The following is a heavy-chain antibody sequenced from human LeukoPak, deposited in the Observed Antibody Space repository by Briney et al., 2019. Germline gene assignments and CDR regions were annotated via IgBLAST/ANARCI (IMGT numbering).Heavy chain of an antibody. V-gene: IGHV4-59*01. CDR1: GGSISSYY. D-gene: IGHD3-3*01. CDR3: ARDAVTKAFDI. CDR2: IYYSGST. Sequence: PSETLSLTCTVSGGSISSYYWSWIRQPPGKGLEWIGYIYYSGSTNYNPSLKSRVTISVDTSKIQFSLKLSSATAADTAVYYCARDAVTKAFDIWGQGAMVTVSS. J-gene: IGHJ3*02.